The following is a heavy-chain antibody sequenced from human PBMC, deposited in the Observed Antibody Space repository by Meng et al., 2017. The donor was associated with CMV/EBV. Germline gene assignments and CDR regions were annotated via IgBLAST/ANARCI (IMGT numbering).Heavy chain of an antibody. V-gene: IGHV3-48*03. Sequence: GASLKISCAASGFTFSSYEMNWVRQAPGKGLEWVSYISSSGSTIYYAGSVKGRFTISRDNAKNSLYLQMNSLRAEDTAVYYCARDYDFWSGYAPTYYYYYGMDVWGQGTTVTVSS. CDR3: ARDYDFWSGYAPTYYYYYGMDV. D-gene: IGHD3-3*01. CDR2: ISSSGSTI. CDR1: GFTFSSYE. J-gene: IGHJ6*02.